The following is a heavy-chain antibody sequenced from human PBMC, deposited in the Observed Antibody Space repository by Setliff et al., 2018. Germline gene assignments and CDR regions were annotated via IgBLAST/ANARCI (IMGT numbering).Heavy chain of an antibody. D-gene: IGHD2-8*01. CDR1: GFTFNHFA. CDR3: ARDKLPYGVLIGNYMDL. J-gene: IGHJ6*03. V-gene: IGHV3-23*01. CDR2: ISGEGINT. Sequence: PGGSLRLSCATSGFTFNHFAMAWVRQAPGKGLEWVSIISGEGINTYYADSVKGRFTISRDNSKNTLFLQMNSLRADDTAIYYCARDKLPYGVLIGNYMDLWGKGTTVTVSS.